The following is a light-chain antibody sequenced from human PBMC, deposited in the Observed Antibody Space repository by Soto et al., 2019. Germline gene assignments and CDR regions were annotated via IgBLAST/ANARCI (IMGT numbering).Light chain of an antibody. CDR2: WAS. V-gene: IGKV4-1*01. J-gene: IGKJ2*01. CDR3: QQYYSTPYN. CDR1: QSILYSSYNKTY. Sequence: DIVMTQSPESLAVSLGERATINCKSSQSILYSSYNKTYLNWYQQKPGHPPKLLISWASTRESGVPDRFSGRGSRTDFTLTISSLQAEDVAVYYCQQYYSTPYNFGQGTKLEIK.